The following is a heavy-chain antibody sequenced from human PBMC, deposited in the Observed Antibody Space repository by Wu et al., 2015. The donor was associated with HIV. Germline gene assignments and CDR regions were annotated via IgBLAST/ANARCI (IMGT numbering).Heavy chain of an antibody. J-gene: IGHJ4*02. CDR3: ARGDYANYDFWSAYPSY. CDR1: GYTFIDYY. D-gene: IGHD3-3*01. Sequence: QVQLVQSGAEVKKPGASVKVSCKASGYTFIDYYLHWVRQAPGQGLEWMGWINPNSGGTNYAQKFQGRVTLTRDTSIGTAYMELSRLTSDDTAVYYCARGDYANYDFWSAYPSYWGQGTLVTVSS. V-gene: IGHV1-2*02. CDR2: INPNSGGT.